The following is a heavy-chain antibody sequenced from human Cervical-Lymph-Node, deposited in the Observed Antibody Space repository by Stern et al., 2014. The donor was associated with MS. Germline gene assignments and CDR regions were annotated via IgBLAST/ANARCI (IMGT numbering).Heavy chain of an antibody. V-gene: IGHV1-18*01. J-gene: IGHJ5*02. Sequence: VQLLESGAEVKKPGASVKVSCKASGYTFTSYGISWVRQAPGQGLEWMGWISAYNGNTNYAQKLQGRVTMTTDTSTSTAYMELRSLRSDDTAVYYCARDVTVGATLHWFDPWGQGTLVTVSS. CDR3: ARDVTVGATLHWFDP. D-gene: IGHD1-26*01. CDR2: ISAYNGNT. CDR1: GYTFTSYG.